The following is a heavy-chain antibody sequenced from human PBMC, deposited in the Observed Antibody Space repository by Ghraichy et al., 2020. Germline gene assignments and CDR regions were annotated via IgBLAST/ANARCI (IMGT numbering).Heavy chain of an antibody. D-gene: IGHD2-8*02. V-gene: IGHV4-4*07. Sequence: SETLPLTCTVSGGSINSSYWSWIRQPAGKGLEWIGRIHSRGGTYYNPSLKSRVTMSIDTSRKQFSLKLTSVTAADTAVYYCARTVNVGLTVIWFDPWGQGTRVTVSP. CDR1: GGSINSSY. J-gene: IGHJ5*02. CDR3: ARTVNVGLTVIWFDP. CDR2: IHSRGGT.